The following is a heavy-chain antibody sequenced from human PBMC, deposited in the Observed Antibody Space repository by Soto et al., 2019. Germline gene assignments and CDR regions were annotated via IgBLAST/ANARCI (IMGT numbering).Heavy chain of an antibody. CDR1: GVSISSSSYY. D-gene: IGHD3-22*01. CDR3: ARSLYYYDSSGYPFDY. V-gene: IGHV4-39*01. J-gene: IGHJ4*02. CDR2: IYYSGST. Sequence: SETLSLTCPVSGVSISSSSYYVGWIRPPPGKGLEWIGSIYYSGSTYYNPSLKSRVTISVDTSKNQFSLKLSSVTAADTAVYYCARSLYYYDSSGYPFDYWGQGTLVTVSS.